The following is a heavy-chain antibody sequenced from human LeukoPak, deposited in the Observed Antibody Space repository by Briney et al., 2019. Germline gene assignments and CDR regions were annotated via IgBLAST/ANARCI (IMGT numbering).Heavy chain of an antibody. CDR2: IYSGGST. D-gene: IGHD1-26*01. CDR3: ARSGSYFAFDY. J-gene: IGHJ4*02. Sequence: PGGSLRLSCAASGFTVSSNYMSWVRQAPGKGLEWVSVIYSGGSTYYADSVKGRFTISRDNSKNTLYLQMNSLRAEDMAVYYCARSGSYFAFDYWGQGTLVTVSS. CDR1: GFTVSSNY. V-gene: IGHV3-53*01.